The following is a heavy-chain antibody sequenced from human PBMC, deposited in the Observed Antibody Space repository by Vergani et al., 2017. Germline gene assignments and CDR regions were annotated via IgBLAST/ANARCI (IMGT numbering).Heavy chain of an antibody. Sequence: QVQLVESGGGVVQPGRSLRLSCAASGFTFSSYGMHWVRQAPGKGLEWVAVIWYDGSNKYYADSVKGRFTISRDNSKNTLYLQMNSLRAEDTAVYYCARGGYCSGGSCYSGYYYYGMDVWGQGTTVTVSS. J-gene: IGHJ6*02. D-gene: IGHD2-15*01. CDR1: GFTFSSYG. CDR2: IWYDGSNK. CDR3: ARGGYCSGGSCYSGYYYYGMDV. V-gene: IGHV3-33*01.